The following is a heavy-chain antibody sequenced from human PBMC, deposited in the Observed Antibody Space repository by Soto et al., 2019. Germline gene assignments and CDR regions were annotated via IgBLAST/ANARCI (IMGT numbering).Heavy chain of an antibody. Sequence: QVQLQESGPGLVKPSETLSLTCTVSGGSITNYYCSWFRQPPGKGLEWIGYIQYNGYSAYNLSLKRRVTMSMDTSKAPFSLMVESVTTTDTAVYYCARHGFGHLHGIVDAWGQGTTVIVTS. D-gene: IGHD3-10*01. CDR2: IQYNGYS. CDR3: ARHGFGHLHGIVDA. J-gene: IGHJ6*02. CDR1: GGSITNYY. V-gene: IGHV4-59*08.